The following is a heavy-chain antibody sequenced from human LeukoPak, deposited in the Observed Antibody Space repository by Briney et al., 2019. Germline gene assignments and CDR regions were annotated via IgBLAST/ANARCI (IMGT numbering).Heavy chain of an antibody. CDR3: ARSHVDIVATSRVDFDY. V-gene: IGHV1-2*04. D-gene: IGHD5-12*01. J-gene: IGHJ4*02. Sequence: ASVKVSCKASGYTFTGYYMHWVRQAPGQGLEWMGWINPNSGGTNYAQKFQGWVTMTRDTSISTAYMELSRLRSDDTAVYYCARSHVDIVATSRVDFDYWGQGTLVTVSS. CDR2: INPNSGGT. CDR1: GYTFTGYY.